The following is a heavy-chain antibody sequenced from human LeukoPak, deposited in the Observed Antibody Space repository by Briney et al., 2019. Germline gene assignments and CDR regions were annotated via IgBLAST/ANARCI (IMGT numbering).Heavy chain of an antibody. CDR1: GYTFTSNA. CDR3: ASFFCTSGLCYYLDY. Sequence: ASVKVSCKASGYTFTSNALGWVRQPPGQGLEWMGWINTNTGNPTYAQGFTGRFVFSLDTSDNTAYLQISSLQAEDTAVYYCASFFCTSGLCYYLDYWGQGTLVTVSS. J-gene: IGHJ4*02. D-gene: IGHD2-8*01. V-gene: IGHV7-4-1*02. CDR2: INTNTGNP.